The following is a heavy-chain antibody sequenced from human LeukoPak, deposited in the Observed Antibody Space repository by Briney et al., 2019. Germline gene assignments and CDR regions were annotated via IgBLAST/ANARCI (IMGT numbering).Heavy chain of an antibody. CDR2: IIPIFGTA. CDR3: ARGPIAAAGYFDY. CDR1: GGTFSSYA. D-gene: IGHD6-13*01. Sequence: GASVKVCCKASGGTFSSYAISWVRQAPGQGLEWMGGIIPIFGTANYAQKFQGRVTITTDESTSTAYMELSSLRSEDTAVYYCARGPIAAAGYFDYWGQGTLVTVSS. J-gene: IGHJ4*02. V-gene: IGHV1-69*05.